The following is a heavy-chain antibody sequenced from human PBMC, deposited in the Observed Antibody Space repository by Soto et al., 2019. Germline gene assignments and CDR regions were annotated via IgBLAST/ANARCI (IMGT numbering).Heavy chain of an antibody. CDR2: ISSSGSTI. D-gene: IGHD3-16*02. V-gene: IGHV3-48*03. CDR3: AREEDYDYVWGSYRQAFDI. Sequence: LRLCCAASGFTFSSYEMNWVRQAPGKGLEWVSYISSSGSTIYYADSVKGRFTISRDNAKNSLYLQMNSLRAEDTAVYYCAREEDYDYVWGSYRQAFDIWGQGTMVTVSS. J-gene: IGHJ3*02. CDR1: GFTFSSYE.